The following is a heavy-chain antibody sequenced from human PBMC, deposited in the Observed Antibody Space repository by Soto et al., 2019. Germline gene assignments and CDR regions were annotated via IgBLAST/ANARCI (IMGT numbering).Heavy chain of an antibody. CDR3: ARLIGNSWFPG. V-gene: IGHV6-1*01. CDR1: GDSVCSNSVT. CDR2: TYYRSKWYY. J-gene: IGHJ4*02. Sequence: SQTLSLTCAISGDSVCSNSVTWNWIRQSPSRGLEWLGRTYYRSKWYYDYAVSVKSRVTINPDTSKNQFSLQLNSVTPDDTAVYYCARLIGNSWFPGWGQGTLVTVSS. D-gene: IGHD6-13*01.